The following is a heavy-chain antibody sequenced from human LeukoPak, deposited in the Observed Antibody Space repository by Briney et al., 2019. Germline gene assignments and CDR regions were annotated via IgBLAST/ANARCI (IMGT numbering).Heavy chain of an antibody. CDR3: ARGPNYYDSSGYYGSRYYYYYMDV. V-gene: IGHV1-8*01. CDR2: MNPNSGNT. CDR1: GHTFTSYD. D-gene: IGHD3-22*01. J-gene: IGHJ6*03. Sequence: ASVKVSCKASGHTFTSYDINWVRQATGQGLEWMGWMNPNSGNTGYAQKFQGRVTMTRNTSISTAYMELSSLRSEDTAVYYCARGPNYYDSSGYYGSRYYYYYMDVWGKGTTVTVSS.